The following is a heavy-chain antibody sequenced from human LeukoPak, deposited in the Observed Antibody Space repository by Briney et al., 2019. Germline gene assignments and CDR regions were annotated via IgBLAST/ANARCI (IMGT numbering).Heavy chain of an antibody. V-gene: IGHV3-21*01. CDR1: GFTLSGYS. CDR2: ISSSSNYI. D-gene: IGHD2-21*02. J-gene: IGHJ4*02. Sequence: PGGSLRLSCAASGFTLSGYSMNWVRQAPGKGLEWVSSISSSSNYIHYADSVKGRFTISRDNAKNSLYLQVNSLRAEDTAVYYCAAFATSTAQWANFDFWGQGTLVTVSS. CDR3: AAFATSTAQWANFDF.